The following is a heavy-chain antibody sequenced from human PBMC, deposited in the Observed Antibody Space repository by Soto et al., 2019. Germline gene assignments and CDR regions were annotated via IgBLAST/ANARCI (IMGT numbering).Heavy chain of an antibody. Sequence: QLHLQESGSGLVKPSQTLSLTCAVSGGSISSGGYSWSWIRQPPGKGLNYIGYIYHSGSTYYNPSLKSRGTISVDRSTNQFSLKLSSVTAADTAVYYCARVLSGWGIDYWGQGTLVTVSS. J-gene: IGHJ4*02. CDR3: ARVLSGWGIDY. CDR1: GGSISSGGYS. CDR2: IYHSGST. V-gene: IGHV4-30-2*01. D-gene: IGHD6-19*01.